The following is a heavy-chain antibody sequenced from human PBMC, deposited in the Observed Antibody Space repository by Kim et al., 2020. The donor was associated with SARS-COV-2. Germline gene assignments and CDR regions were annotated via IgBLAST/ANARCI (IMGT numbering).Heavy chain of an antibody. CDR1: GFTFSSYA. J-gene: IGHJ4*02. Sequence: GGSLRLSCAASGFTFSSYAMSWVRQAPGKGLEWVSAISGSGGSTYYADSVKGRFTISRDNSKNTLYLQMNSLRAEDTALYYCAKDWEYYYDSSGYYDYWGQGTLVTVSS. V-gene: IGHV3-23*01. CDR3: AKDWEYYYDSSGYYDY. CDR2: ISGSGGST. D-gene: IGHD3-22*01.